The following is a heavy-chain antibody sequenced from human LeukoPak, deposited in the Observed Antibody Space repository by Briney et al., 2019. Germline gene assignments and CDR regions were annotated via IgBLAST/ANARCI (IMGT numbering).Heavy chain of an antibody. J-gene: IGHJ6*03. Sequence: SQTLSLTCTVSGGSISSGSYYWSWIRQPAGKGLEWIGRIYTSGSTNYNPSLKSRVTISVDTSKNQFSLKLSSVTAADTAVYYCARDWVYYDFWSGYYYRSYYMDVWGKGTTVTVSS. CDR3: ARDWVYYDFWSGYYYRSYYMDV. V-gene: IGHV4-61*02. CDR2: IYTSGST. D-gene: IGHD3-3*01. CDR1: GGSISSGSYY.